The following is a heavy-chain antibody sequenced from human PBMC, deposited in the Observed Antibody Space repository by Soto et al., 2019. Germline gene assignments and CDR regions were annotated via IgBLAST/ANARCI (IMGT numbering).Heavy chain of an antibody. Sequence: SETLSLTCTVSSGSISSFYWSWIRQPPGKGLEWIGYIYYSGTTNYNPSLKSRVTISLDTSKNQFSLKLSSVTAADTAVYYCARVVSEYQLLRVGGHWFDPWGQGTLVTVSS. CDR3: ARVVSEYQLLRVGGHWFDP. D-gene: IGHD2-2*01. J-gene: IGHJ5*02. V-gene: IGHV4-59*01. CDR1: SGSISSFY. CDR2: IYYSGTT.